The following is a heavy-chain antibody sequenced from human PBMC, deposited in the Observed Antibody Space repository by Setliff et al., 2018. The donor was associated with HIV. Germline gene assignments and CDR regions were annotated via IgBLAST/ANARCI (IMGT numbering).Heavy chain of an antibody. V-gene: IGHV4-34*01. CDR2: INHSGST. D-gene: IGHD2-15*01. CDR3: ARQALGYCSGGSCYPDAFDI. Sequence: PSETLSLTCAVYGGSFSGYYWSWIRQPPGKGLEWIGEINHSGSTNYNPSLKSRVTISVDTSKNQFSLKLSSVTAADTAVYYCARQALGYCSGGSCYPDAFDIWGQGTMVTVSS. J-gene: IGHJ3*02. CDR1: GGSFSGYY.